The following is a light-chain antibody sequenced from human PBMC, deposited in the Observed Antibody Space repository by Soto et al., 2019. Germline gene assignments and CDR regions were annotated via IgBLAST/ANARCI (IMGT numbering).Light chain of an antibody. CDR1: QSLTSNY. CDR2: GAS. Sequence: EIVLTQSPGTLSSSPGERATLSCRASQSLTSNYLAWYQQKPGQAPRLLIYGASSRATGIPDRFSGSGSGTDCTLTISRLEPEDFAVYYCHQYESSPPSYACGQGTKLEIK. J-gene: IGKJ2*01. CDR3: HQYESSPPSYA. V-gene: IGKV3-20*01.